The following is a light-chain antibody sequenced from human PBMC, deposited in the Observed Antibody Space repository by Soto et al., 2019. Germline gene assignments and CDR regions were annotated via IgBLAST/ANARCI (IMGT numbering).Light chain of an antibody. CDR3: SSYTPSNTRQIV. V-gene: IGLV2-14*03. J-gene: IGLJ1*01. CDR1: SSDVGGYNY. CDR2: DVS. Sequence: QSVLTQPASVSGSPGQSITLSCTGTSSDVGGYNYVSWYQHHPGKAPKLRIFDVSNRPSGVSNRFSGSKSGNTASLTISGLQPGDEADYYCSSYTPSNTRQIVFGTGTKVTVL.